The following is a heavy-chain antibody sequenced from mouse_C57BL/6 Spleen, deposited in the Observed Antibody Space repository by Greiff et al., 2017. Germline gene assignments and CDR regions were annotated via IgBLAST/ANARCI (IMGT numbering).Heavy chain of an antibody. CDR1: GFSLSTFGMG. J-gene: IGHJ1*03. V-gene: IGHV8-8*01. D-gene: IGHD4-1*02. Sequence: QVTLKESGPGILQPSQTLSLTCSFSGFSLSTFGMGVGWIRQPSGKGLEWLAHIWWDDDKYYNPALKGRLTISQDTSKNQVFLKIANVDTADTATYYCARISNSQLGHPVGWYFDVWGTGTTVTVSS. CDR2: IWWDDDK. CDR3: ARISNSQLGHPVGWYFDV.